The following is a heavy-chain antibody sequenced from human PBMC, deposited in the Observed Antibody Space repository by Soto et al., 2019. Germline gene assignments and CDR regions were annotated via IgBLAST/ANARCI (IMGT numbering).Heavy chain of an antibody. CDR3: ARVLEYYYYMDV. Sequence: QVQLVESGGGLVKPGGSLRLSCAASGFTFSDYYMSWIRQAPGTGLEWVSYISSSGSTIYYADSVKGRFTIYRDNAQNSLYLQMNTLTAEDTAVYYCARVLEYYYYMDVWGKGTTVTVSS. V-gene: IGHV3-11*01. CDR2: ISSSGSTI. CDR1: GFTFSDYY. J-gene: IGHJ6*03.